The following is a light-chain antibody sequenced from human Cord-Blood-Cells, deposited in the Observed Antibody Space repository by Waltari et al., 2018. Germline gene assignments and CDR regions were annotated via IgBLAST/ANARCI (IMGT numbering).Light chain of an antibody. CDR3: QQSYSTPFT. CDR2: AAS. J-gene: IGKJ3*01. CDR1: QSISSY. Sequence: DIQMTQSPSSLSASVGDRVTITCRASQSISSYLNWYQQKPGKAPKLLSYAASSLQSGVPSRFSGSGSGTDCALAISSLKPEDFATYDCQQSYSTPFTFGPGTKVDIK. V-gene: IGKV1-39*01.